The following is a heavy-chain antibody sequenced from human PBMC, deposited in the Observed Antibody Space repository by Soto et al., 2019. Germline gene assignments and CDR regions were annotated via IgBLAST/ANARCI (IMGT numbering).Heavy chain of an antibody. D-gene: IGHD1-26*01. V-gene: IGHV3-7*01. J-gene: IGHJ4*02. CDR3: VRDDIGVGLDH. CDR1: GFTFSSYW. Sequence: PGGSLRLSCAASGFTFSSYWMSWVRQTPGKGLEWVANIKEDGSQKWYLDSVKGRFTISRDNAKNTLYLQMNSLRAEDTAVYYCVRDDIGVGLDHWGLGTPVTVSS. CDR2: IKEDGSQK.